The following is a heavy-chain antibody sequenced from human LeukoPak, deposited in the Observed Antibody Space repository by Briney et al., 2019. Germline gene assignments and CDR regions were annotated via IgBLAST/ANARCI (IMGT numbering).Heavy chain of an antibody. CDR2: IYHSGST. CDR1: GGSISSGGYS. J-gene: IGHJ6*02. V-gene: IGHV4-30-2*01. D-gene: IGHD4-17*01. CDR3: ARAPTPYTVTTGDYCYGMDV. Sequence: NPSQTPSLTCAVSGGSISSGGYSWSWIRQPPGKGLEWIGYIYHSGSTYYNPSLKSRITISVDRSKNQFSLKLSSVTAADTAVYYCARAPTPYTVTTGDYCYGMDVWGQGTTVTASS.